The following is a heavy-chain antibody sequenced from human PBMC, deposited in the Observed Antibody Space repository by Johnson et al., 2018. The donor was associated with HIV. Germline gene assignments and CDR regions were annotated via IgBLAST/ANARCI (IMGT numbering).Heavy chain of an antibody. D-gene: IGHD6-13*01. CDR3: AKGRYSSSWYLAGAFDI. Sequence: VQLVESGGGLVQPGGSLRLSCATSGFAFSSYAMTWVRQAPGKGLEWVSSISGSGGSTYYADSVKGQFTISRDNSKNTLSRQMSSPRAEDTAIYYCAKGRYSSSWYLAGAFDIWGQGTMVIVSS. J-gene: IGHJ3*02. CDR2: ISGSGGST. V-gene: IGHV3-23*04. CDR1: GFAFSSYA.